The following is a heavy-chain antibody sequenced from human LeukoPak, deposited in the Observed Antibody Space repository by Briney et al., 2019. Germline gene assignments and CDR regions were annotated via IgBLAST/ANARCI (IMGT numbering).Heavy chain of an antibody. Sequence: KSSETLSLTCTVSGFSIRSGFYWGWIRQPPGKGMEWIGNIHHSGSTYYNPSLKSRVTISVDTSKNQFSLKVTSVTATDTAVYYCASDAPGLLGYWGQGTLVTVSS. V-gene: IGHV4-38-2*02. D-gene: IGHD1-26*01. CDR3: ASDAPGLLGY. J-gene: IGHJ4*02. CDR1: GFSIRSGFY. CDR2: IHHSGST.